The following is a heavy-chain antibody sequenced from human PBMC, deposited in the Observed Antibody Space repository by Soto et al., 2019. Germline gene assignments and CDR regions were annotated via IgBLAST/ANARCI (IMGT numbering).Heavy chain of an antibody. CDR3: AKENVLVPAASEGSNLFAP. J-gene: IGHJ5*02. V-gene: IGHV3-9*01. D-gene: IGHD2-2*01. Sequence: GGSPRLSCAASGFTFDDYAMHCVRQAPGKSLEWVSGISWNSGSIGYADSVKGRFTISRDNAKNSLYLQMNSLRAEDTALYYCAKENVLVPAASEGSNLFAPWGQGTLDTGSA. CDR2: ISWNSGSI. CDR1: GFTFDDYA.